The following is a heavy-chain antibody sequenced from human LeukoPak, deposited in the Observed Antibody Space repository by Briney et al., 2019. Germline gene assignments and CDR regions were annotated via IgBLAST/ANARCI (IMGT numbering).Heavy chain of an antibody. Sequence: PSETLSLTCTVSGYSISSGYYWGWIRQPPGKGLEWIGSIYHSGSTYYNPSLKSRVTISVDTSKNQFSLKLSSVTAADTAVYYCARDRELRGVGYWGQGTLVTVSS. CDR1: GYSISSGYY. CDR2: IYHSGST. CDR3: ARDRELRGVGY. D-gene: IGHD1-26*01. V-gene: IGHV4-38-2*02. J-gene: IGHJ4*02.